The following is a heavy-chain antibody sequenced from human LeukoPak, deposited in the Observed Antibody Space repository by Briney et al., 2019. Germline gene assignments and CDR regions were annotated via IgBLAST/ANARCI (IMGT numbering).Heavy chain of an antibody. CDR3: AKDSTATSDFDY. V-gene: IGHV3-30*02. CDR1: GFTFSSYG. Sequence: PGGSLRLSCAASGFTFSSYGMHWVGQAPGKGLEGGAFIRYDGSNKYYADSVKGRFTISRDNSKNTLYLQMNSLRAEDTAVYYCAKDSTATSDFDYWGQGTLVTVSS. J-gene: IGHJ4*02. CDR2: IRYDGSNK. D-gene: IGHD1-26*01.